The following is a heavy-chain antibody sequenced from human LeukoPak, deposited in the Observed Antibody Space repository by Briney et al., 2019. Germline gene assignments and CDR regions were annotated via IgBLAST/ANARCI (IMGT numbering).Heavy chain of an antibody. Sequence: SETLSLTCTVSGGSISSSNYHWAWIRQPPGKGLEWIGSIYYSGSTYYNPSLKSRVTISVDTSKNQFSLKLTSVTAADTAVFYCARQEVGATAFYFDSWGQGTLVTVSS. J-gene: IGHJ4*02. CDR2: IYYSGST. V-gene: IGHV4-39*01. CDR1: GGSISSSNYH. D-gene: IGHD1-26*01. CDR3: ARQEVGATAFYFDS.